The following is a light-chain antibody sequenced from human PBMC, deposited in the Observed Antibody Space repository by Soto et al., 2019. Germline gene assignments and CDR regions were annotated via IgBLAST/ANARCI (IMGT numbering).Light chain of an antibody. CDR2: DAS. CDR1: QSVSSY. J-gene: IGKJ2*01. V-gene: IGKV3-11*01. Sequence: EIVLTQSPATLSLSPGERATLSCRASQSVSSYLAWYQQKAGQAPRLLIYDASNRATNIPARFSGSGSGTDFTLTISSLESEDFAVSYCQHRGKWPRTFGQGTKLEIK. CDR3: QHRGKWPRT.